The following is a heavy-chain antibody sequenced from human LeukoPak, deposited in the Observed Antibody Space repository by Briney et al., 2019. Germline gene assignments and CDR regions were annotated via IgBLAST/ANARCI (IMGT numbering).Heavy chain of an antibody. Sequence: SETLSLTCTVSGGSISTYFWSWIRQPPGKGLEWIGEINHSGSTNYNPSLKSRVTISVDTSKNQFSLKLSSVTAADTAVYYCARGLPIAAAGRLRYYFDYWGQGTLVTVSS. CDR1: GGSISTYF. CDR2: INHSGST. V-gene: IGHV4-34*01. J-gene: IGHJ4*02. D-gene: IGHD6-13*01. CDR3: ARGLPIAAAGRLRYYFDY.